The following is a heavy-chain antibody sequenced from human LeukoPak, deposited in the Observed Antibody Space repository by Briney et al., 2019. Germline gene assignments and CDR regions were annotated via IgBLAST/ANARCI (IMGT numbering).Heavy chain of an antibody. J-gene: IGHJ4*02. Sequence: SETLSLTCTVSGGSISSSSYYWGWIRQPPGKGREWIGSIYCSGSTYYNPSLKRRVTISVDTSKNQFSLRLSSVTAADTAVYYCARTTYDSSFDYWGQGTLVTVSS. CDR2: IYCSGST. CDR1: GGSISSSSYY. D-gene: IGHD3-16*01. V-gene: IGHV4-39*01. CDR3: ARTTYDSSFDY.